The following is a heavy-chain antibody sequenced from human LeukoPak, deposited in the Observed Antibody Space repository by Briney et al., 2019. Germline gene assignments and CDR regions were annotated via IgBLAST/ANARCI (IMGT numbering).Heavy chain of an antibody. CDR1: GFIFTGQY. D-gene: IGHD4-11*01. V-gene: IGHV1-2*02. J-gene: IGHJ4*02. Sequence: ASVKVSCKASGFIFTGQYIHWVRQAPGQGLEWMGWINPNSGDTNYAQKYQGRVTMTRDTSISTAYMELSRLTFDDTAVYYYARGVGLTTLTPNDYWGQGTLVTVSS. CDR2: INPNSGDT. CDR3: ARGVGLTTLTPNDY.